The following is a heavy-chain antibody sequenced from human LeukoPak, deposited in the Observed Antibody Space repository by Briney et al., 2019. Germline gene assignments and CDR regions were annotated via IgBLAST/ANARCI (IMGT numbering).Heavy chain of an antibody. J-gene: IGHJ1*01. CDR3: ARGGHIVVVTSGVLAEYFQH. V-gene: IGHV3-30-3*01. D-gene: IGHD2-21*02. Sequence: GGSLRLSCAASGFILSSYAMHWVRQAPGKGVEWVAIISYDGTKEYYGDSVKGRFTISRDNSKNTVYLQMNSLRAEDTAVYYCARGGHIVVVTSGVLAEYFQHWGQGTLVTVSS. CDR2: ISYDGTKE. CDR1: GFILSSYA.